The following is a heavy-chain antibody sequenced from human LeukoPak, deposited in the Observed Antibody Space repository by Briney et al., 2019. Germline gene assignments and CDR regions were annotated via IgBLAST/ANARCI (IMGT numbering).Heavy chain of an antibody. CDR3: AKISGYDF. V-gene: IGHV3-30*18. CDR1: GFTFSSYG. D-gene: IGHD6-25*01. CDR2: ISYDGSNK. Sequence: PGGSLRLSCAASGFTFSSYGMHWVRQAPGKGLEWVAVISYDGSNKYYADSVKGRFTISRDNSKNTLYLQMNGLRAEDTAVYYCAKISGYDFWGQGTMVTVSS. J-gene: IGHJ3*01.